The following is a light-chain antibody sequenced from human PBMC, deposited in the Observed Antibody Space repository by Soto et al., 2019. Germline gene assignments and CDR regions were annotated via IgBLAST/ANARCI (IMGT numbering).Light chain of an antibody. CDR1: QTISSW. J-gene: IGKJ1*01. CDR2: KAS. CDR3: QHYNSYSEA. Sequence: IHMTQSPSTLSGSLLYRFTITFRASQTISSWLAWYQQKPGKAPKLLIYKASTLKSGVPSRFSGSGSGTEFTLTISSLQPDDFATYYCQHYNSYSEAFGQGTKVDNK. V-gene: IGKV1-5*03.